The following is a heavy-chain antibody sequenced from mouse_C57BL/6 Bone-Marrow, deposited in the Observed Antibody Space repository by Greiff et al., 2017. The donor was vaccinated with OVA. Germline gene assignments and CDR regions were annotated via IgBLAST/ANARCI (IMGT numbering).Heavy chain of an antibody. CDR2: ISNGGGST. D-gene: IGHD2-3*01. Sequence: EVKLVESGGGLVQPGGSLKLSCAASGFTFSDYYMYWVRQTPAKRLEWVAYISNGGGSTYYPDTVKGRFTISRDNAKNTLYLQMSRLKSEDTAMSYCARRWLLRGWYFDVWGTGTTVTVSS. V-gene: IGHV5-12*01. CDR1: GFTFSDYY. CDR3: ARRWLLRGWYFDV. J-gene: IGHJ1*03.